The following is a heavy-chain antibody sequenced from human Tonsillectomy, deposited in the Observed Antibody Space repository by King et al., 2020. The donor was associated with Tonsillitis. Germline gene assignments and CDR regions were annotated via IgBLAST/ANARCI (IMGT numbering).Heavy chain of an antibody. CDR1: GFTFSSYS. CDR2: ISSSSSYI. CDR3: ARSGGAVAGFPFDY. V-gene: IGHV3-21*01. Sequence: VQLVESGGGLVKPGGSLRLSCAASGFTFSSYSMNWVRQAPGKGLEWVSSISSSSSYIYYADSVKGRVTISRDNAKNSLDLQMNSLRAECTAVYYCARSGGAVAGFPFDYWGQGTLVTVSS. J-gene: IGHJ4*02. D-gene: IGHD6-19*01.